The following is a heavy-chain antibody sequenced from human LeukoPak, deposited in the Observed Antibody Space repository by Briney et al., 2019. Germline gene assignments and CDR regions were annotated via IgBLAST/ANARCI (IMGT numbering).Heavy chain of an antibody. CDR1: GGSISSGDYY. D-gene: IGHD1-1*01. J-gene: IGHJ3*02. Sequence: SETLSLTCTVSGGSISSGDYYWSWIRQPPGKGLEWLGYIYYNGNTNYNPSLKHRVTISVDTPKNHFSLKLTSVTAADTAVYYCARDRTTSTRGAFDIWGQGTMVTVSS. V-gene: IGHV4-61*03. CDR3: ARDRTTSTRGAFDI. CDR2: IYYNGNT.